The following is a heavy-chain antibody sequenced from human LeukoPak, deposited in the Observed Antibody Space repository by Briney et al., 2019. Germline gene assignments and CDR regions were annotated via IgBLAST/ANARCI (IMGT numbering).Heavy chain of an antibody. CDR2: IYYSGST. V-gene: IGHV4-39*07. D-gene: IGHD2-21*02. J-gene: IGHJ5*02. Sequence: PSETLSLTCTVSGGSISSSSYYWGWIRQPPGKGLEWIGSIYYSGSTYYNPSLKSRVTISVDTSKNQFSLKLSSVTAADTAVYYCARVVVVVTAIPQSWFDPWGQGTLVTVSS. CDR1: GGSISSSSYY. CDR3: ARVVVVVTAIPQSWFDP.